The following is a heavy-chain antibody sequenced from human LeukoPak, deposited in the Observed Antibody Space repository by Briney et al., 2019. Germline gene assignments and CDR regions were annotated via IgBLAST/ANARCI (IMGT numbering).Heavy chain of an antibody. CDR1: GFTFSSYA. D-gene: IGHD6-13*01. J-gene: IGHJ4*02. V-gene: IGHV3-23*01. CDR3: AKDPAMGAAAGYFDY. Sequence: GGSLRLSCAASGFTFSSYAMSWVRQAPGKGLEWVSAVSGSGGSTYYADSVKGRFTISRDNSKNTLYLQMNSLRAEDTAVYYCAKDPAMGAAAGYFDYWGQGTLVTVSS. CDR2: VSGSGGST.